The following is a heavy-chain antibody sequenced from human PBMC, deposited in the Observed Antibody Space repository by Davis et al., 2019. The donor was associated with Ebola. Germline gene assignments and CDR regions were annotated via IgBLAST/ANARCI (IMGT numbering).Heavy chain of an antibody. CDR1: GFTFSSYW. CDR3: AKQLGSGFMYDGMDV. D-gene: IGHD3-3*01. CDR2: TSNDGGIK. Sequence: GESLKISCAVSGFTFSSYWMSWVRQAPGKGLEWLAVTSNDGGIKYYADSVEGRFTISRDNSKSTLYLQVNSLRLEDTAVYYCAKQLGSGFMYDGMDVWGQGTTVTVSS. J-gene: IGHJ6*02. V-gene: IGHV3-30*18.